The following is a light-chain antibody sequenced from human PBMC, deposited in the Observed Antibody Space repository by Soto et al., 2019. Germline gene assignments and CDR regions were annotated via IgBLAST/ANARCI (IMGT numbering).Light chain of an antibody. CDR3: GSWDSSLSAGV. Sequence: QSVLTQPPSVSAAPGQKVTLSCSGSSANIGSNYVSWYQQVPGTAPKLLIYEDHKRPSEIPDRFSGSKSGTSATLDITGLQTGDEAEYYCGSWDSSLSAGVFGGGTTVTVL. CDR1: SANIGSNY. CDR2: EDH. J-gene: IGLJ3*02. V-gene: IGLV1-51*02.